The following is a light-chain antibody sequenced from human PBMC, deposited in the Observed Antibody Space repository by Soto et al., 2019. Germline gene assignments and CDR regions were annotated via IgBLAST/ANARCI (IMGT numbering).Light chain of an antibody. CDR2: DAS. J-gene: IGKJ2*01. Sequence: EIVLTQSPATLSLSPGERATLSCRASQSVSSYLAWYQQKPGQAPRLLIYDASNRATGIPARFSVSGSGTDFTLTSIRLEPEDFAVYYCQQRSNWYTFGQGNKLEIK. CDR3: QQRSNWYT. CDR1: QSVSSY. V-gene: IGKV3-11*01.